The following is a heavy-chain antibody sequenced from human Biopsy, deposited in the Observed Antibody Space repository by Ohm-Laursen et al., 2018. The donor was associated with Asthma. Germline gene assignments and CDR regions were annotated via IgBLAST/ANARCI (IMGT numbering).Heavy chain of an antibody. CDR2: ISWNSATI. Sequence: SLRLSCAASGFKFDEYPMHWVRQAPGKTMAWVYGISWNSATIGYADSVEGRFTISRDNAKNSVFLHMDSLRPEDTAFYYCAKVRSDWVITESFDYWGQGVLVTVSS. D-gene: IGHD3-22*01. CDR1: GFKFDEYP. J-gene: IGHJ4*02. CDR3: AKVRSDWVITESFDY. V-gene: IGHV3-9*01.